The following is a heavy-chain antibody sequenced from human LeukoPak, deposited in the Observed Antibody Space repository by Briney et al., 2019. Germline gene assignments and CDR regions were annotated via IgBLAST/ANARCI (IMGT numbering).Heavy chain of an antibody. CDR2: ISGSNSYI. V-gene: IGHV3-21*01. J-gene: IGHJ6*04. D-gene: IGHD3-10*02. CDR3: AELGITMIGGV. CDR1: GFTFNSYS. Sequence: GGSLRLSCAASGFTFNSYSMNWVRQAPGKVLEWVSSISGSNSYIYYADSMKGRFTISRDNAKNSLYLQMNSLRAEDTAVYYCAELGITMIGGVWGKGTTVTISS.